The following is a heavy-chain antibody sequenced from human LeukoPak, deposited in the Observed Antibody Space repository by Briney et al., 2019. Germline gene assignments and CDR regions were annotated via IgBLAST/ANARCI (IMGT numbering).Heavy chain of an antibody. CDR1: GGSISSGSYY. Sequence: PSETLSLTCTVSGGSISSGSYYWSWIRQPAGKGLEWIGRIYTSGSTNYNPSLKSRVTISVDTSKNQFSLELSSVTAADTAVYYCAREDWAYYYGSGSFHFDYWGQGTLVTVSS. V-gene: IGHV4-61*02. CDR3: AREDWAYYYGSGSFHFDY. J-gene: IGHJ4*02. CDR2: IYTSGST. D-gene: IGHD3-10*01.